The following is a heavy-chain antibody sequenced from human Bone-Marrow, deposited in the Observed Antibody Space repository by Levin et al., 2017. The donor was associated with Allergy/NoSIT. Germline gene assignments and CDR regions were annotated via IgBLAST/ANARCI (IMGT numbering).Heavy chain of an antibody. V-gene: IGHV1-18*01. CDR1: GYTFTDYG. CDR3: ASDQTPGTDGFDI. D-gene: IGHD1-1*01. J-gene: IGHJ3*02. Sequence: ASVKVSCQASGYTFTDYGITWIRQAPGQGPEWMGWISAYNGNTNYAQNYQGRFTMTTDVSTATAYLELRSLRSDDTAMYYCASDQTPGTDGFDIWGQGTMVTVSS. CDR2: ISAYNGNT.